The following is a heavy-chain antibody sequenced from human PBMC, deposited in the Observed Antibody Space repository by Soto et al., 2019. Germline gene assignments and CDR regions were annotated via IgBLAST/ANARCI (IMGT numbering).Heavy chain of an antibody. J-gene: IGHJ4*02. CDR2: INGGDADT. CDR1: GYTFTSNA. D-gene: IGHD3-10*01. V-gene: IGHV1-3*01. CDR3: ARGFDGSADY. Sequence: GASVKVSCKASGYTFTSNAIHWMRQAPGQRLEWMGWINGGDADTKYSENFQGRVTLTRDTPATTAYMELTSLRSEDTAVYYCARGFDGSADYWGQGTLVTVS.